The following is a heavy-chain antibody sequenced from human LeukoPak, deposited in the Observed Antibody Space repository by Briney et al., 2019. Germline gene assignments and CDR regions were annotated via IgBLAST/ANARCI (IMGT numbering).Heavy chain of an antibody. J-gene: IGHJ6*02. Sequence: GESLKISCKGSGYSFTSYWIGWVRQMPGKGLEWMGIIYPGDSDTRYSPSFQGQVTISADKSISTAYLQWGSLKASDTAMYYCARLAIVVVPAAMGSGLPSPNYYGMDVWGQGTTVTVSS. CDR1: GYSFTSYW. V-gene: IGHV5-51*01. CDR3: ARLAIVVVPAAMGSGLPSPNYYGMDV. D-gene: IGHD2-2*01. CDR2: IYPGDSDT.